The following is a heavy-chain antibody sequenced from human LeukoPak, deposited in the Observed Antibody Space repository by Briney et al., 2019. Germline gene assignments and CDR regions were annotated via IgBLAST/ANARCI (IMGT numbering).Heavy chain of an antibody. D-gene: IGHD3-22*01. V-gene: IGHV3-66*01. CDR2: IYSGGST. CDR1: EFSVGSNY. CDR3: AKDMGRGYYDSSGSDY. Sequence: GGSLRLSCAASEFSVGSNYMTWVRQAPGKGLEWVSLIYSGGSTYYADSVKGRFTISRDNSKNTLYLQMNSLRAEDTAVYYCAKDMGRGYYDSSGSDYWGQGTLVTVSS. J-gene: IGHJ4*02.